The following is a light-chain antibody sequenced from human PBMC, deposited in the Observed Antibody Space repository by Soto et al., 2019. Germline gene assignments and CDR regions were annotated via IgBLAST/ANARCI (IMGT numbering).Light chain of an antibody. V-gene: IGKV2-28*01. Sequence: IVMTRSPLSLPVTPGEPASISCRSSQSLLHTNGYSYLDWYLQKPGQSPQLLIYLGSNRASGVPDRFSGSGSGTDFTLKISRVEAEDVGVYYCMQALQAWTFGQGTKVEIK. J-gene: IGKJ1*01. CDR1: QSLLHTNGYSY. CDR3: MQALQAWT. CDR2: LGS.